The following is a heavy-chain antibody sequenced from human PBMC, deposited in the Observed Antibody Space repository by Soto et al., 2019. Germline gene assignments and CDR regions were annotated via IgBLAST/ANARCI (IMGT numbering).Heavy chain of an antibody. CDR3: ARDLGSGYDPGDY. CDR1: GDTFTHHV. V-gene: IGHV1-69*12. D-gene: IGHD5-12*01. CDR2: IISIFGTP. J-gene: IGHJ4*02. Sequence: QVQLVQSGGEVKKPGSSVKVSCKASGDTFTHHVCSWVRQAPGQGLEWMGGIISIFGTPNYSQRFQGRVTITADESTATRYMELSSLRSEYTAVYYCARDLGSGYDPGDYWGQGTLVTVSS.